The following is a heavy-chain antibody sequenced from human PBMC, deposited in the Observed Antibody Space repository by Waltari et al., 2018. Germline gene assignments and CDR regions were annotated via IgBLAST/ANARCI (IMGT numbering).Heavy chain of an antibody. CDR3: ARTTYSGSYYFDAFDI. V-gene: IGHV1-46*01. CDR1: GYTFTSYY. CDR2: INPSGGST. J-gene: IGHJ3*02. Sequence: QVQLVQSGAEVKKTGASVKVSCKASGYTFTSYYMHWVRQAPGQGLEWMGIINPSGGSTSYAQKFQGRVTMTRDTSTSTVYMELSSLRSEDTAVYYCARTTYSGSYYFDAFDIWGQGTMVTVSS. D-gene: IGHD1-26*01.